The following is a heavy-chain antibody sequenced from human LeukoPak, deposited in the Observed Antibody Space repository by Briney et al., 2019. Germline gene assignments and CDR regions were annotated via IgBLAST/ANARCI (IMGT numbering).Heavy chain of an antibody. V-gene: IGHV3-72*01. CDR1: GFTFSDHA. Sequence: GGSLRLSCAAFGFTFSDHAMDWVRQAPGEGLEWVARCRGRTNSYSTEYAASVNGRFTISRDDSKNSLYLQMNSLRAEDTAVYYCARRAGAYSHPYDYWGQGTLVTVSS. CDR2: CRGRTNSYST. CDR3: ARRAGAYSHPYDY. J-gene: IGHJ4*02. D-gene: IGHD4/OR15-4a*01.